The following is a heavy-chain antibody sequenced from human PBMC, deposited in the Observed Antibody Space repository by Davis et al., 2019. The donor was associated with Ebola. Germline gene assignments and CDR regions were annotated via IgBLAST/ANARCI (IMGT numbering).Heavy chain of an antibody. V-gene: IGHV3-7*01. CDR2: IKQDGRYK. CDR1: GFTFSSYW. CDR3: ARDREVVVAATYFDY. J-gene: IGHJ4*02. Sequence: GESLKISCAASGFTFSSYWLSWVRQAPGKGLEWVANIKQDGRYKYYVHSVKGRFTISRDNAKNSLYLQMNSLRAEDTAGYYCARDREVVVAATYFDYWGQGTLVTVSS. D-gene: IGHD2-15*01.